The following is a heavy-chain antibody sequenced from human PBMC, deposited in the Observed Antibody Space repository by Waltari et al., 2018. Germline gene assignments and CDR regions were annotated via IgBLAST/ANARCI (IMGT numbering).Heavy chain of an antibody. CDR1: GGTFSSST. CDR3: ARDAPYSSGWAFDY. D-gene: IGHD6-19*01. J-gene: IGHJ4*02. V-gene: IGHV1-69*08. Sequence: QVQLVQSGAEVKKPGSSVKVSCKASGGTFSSSTISWVRQAPGQGLEWMGRIIPILGIANYAQKFQGRVTITADKSTSTAYMELSSLRSEDTAVYYCARDAPYSSGWAFDYWGQGTLVTVSS. CDR2: IIPILGIA.